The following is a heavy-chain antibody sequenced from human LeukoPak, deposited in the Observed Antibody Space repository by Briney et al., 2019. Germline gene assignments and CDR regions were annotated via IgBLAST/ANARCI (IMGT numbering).Heavy chain of an antibody. CDR2: ISWNSGSI. CDR3: ARGRGYSHSNWVDP. V-gene: IGHV3-9*03. CDR1: GFTFDDYA. D-gene: IGHD5-18*01. Sequence: PGGSLRLSCAASGFTFDDYAMHWVRQAPGKGLEWVSGISWNSGSIGYADSVKGRFTISRDNAKNSLYLQMNSLRAEDMALYYCARGRGYSHSNWVDPWGQGTMVTVSA. J-gene: IGHJ5*02.